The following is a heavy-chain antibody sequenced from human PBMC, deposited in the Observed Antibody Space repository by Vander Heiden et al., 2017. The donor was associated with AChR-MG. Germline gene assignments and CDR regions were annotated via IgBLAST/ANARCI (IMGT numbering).Heavy chain of an antibody. CDR1: GGSFSGYY. CDR3: ARGGRSGSYYINGRDYFDY. V-gene: IGHV4-34*01. J-gene: IGHJ4*02. Sequence: QVQLQQWGAGLLTPSETLSLTCAVYGGSFSGYYGSWIRQPPGKGLEWIGEINHSGSTNYNPSLKSRVTISVDTSKNQFSLKLSSVTAADTAVYYCARGGRSGSYYINGRDYFDYWGQGTLVTVSS. CDR2: INHSGST. D-gene: IGHD1-26*01.